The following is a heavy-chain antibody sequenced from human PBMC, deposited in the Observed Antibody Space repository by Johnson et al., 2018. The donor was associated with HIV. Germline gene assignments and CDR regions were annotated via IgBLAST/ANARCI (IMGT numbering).Heavy chain of an antibody. J-gene: IGHJ3*02. V-gene: IGHV3-15*01. CDR2: IKSKSDGGTT. Sequence: EVQLVESGGGLVKPGGSLRLSCAASGFTFSNAWMSWVRQAPGKGLEWVGRIKSKSDGGTTDYATPVKGRFTISRDDSKNTLYLQVNSLKTEDTAVYYCARETRGSSWFDAFDIWGQGTMVTVSS. CDR1: GFTFSNAW. CDR3: ARETRGSSWFDAFDI. D-gene: IGHD6-13*01.